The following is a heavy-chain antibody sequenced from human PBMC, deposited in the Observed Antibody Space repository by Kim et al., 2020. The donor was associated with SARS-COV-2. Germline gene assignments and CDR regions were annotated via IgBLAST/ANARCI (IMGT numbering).Heavy chain of an antibody. Sequence: GGSLRLSCAASGFTFSNAWMSWVRQAPGKGLEWVGRIKSKTDGGTTDYAAPVKGRFTISRDDSKNTLYLQMNSLKTEDTAVYYCTTEAYDFWSDQNYWGQGTLVTVSS. J-gene: IGHJ4*02. CDR2: IKSKTDGGTT. CDR1: GFTFSNAW. D-gene: IGHD3-3*01. CDR3: TTEAYDFWSDQNY. V-gene: IGHV3-15*01.